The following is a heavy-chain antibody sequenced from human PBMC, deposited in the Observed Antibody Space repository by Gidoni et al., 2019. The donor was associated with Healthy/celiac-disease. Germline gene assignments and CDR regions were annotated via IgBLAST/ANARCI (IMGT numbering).Heavy chain of an antibody. CDR1: GFTVSRND. CDR2: IDSGGST. J-gene: IGHJ4*02. D-gene: IGHD3-22*01. CDR3: ASATYYYDSSGYPLDY. Sequence: EVQLVESGGGLVQPGGSLRLSCSASGFTVSRNDMRWVRQAPGKGLEWVSVIDSGGSTYYADYVKGRFTISRHNSKNTLYLQMNSLRAEDTAVYYCASATYYYDSSGYPLDYWGQGTLVTVSS. V-gene: IGHV3-53*04.